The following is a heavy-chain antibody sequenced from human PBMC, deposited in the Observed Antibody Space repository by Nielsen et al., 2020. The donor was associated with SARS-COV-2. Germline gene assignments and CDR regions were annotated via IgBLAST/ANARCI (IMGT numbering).Heavy chain of an antibody. CDR1: GGSISSYY. CDR3: AALGARVVDY. Sequence: SETLSLTCTVSGGSISSYYWSWIRQPPGKGLEWIGYIYYSGSTNYNPSLKSRVTISVDTSKNQFSLKLSSVTAADTAVYYCAALGARVVDYWGQGTLVTVSS. J-gene: IGHJ4*02. D-gene: IGHD1-26*01. V-gene: IGHV4-59*01. CDR2: IYYSGST.